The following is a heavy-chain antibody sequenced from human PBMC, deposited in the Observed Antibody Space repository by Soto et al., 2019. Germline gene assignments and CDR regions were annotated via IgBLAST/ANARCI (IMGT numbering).Heavy chain of an antibody. CDR2: IYYSGST. V-gene: IGHV4-39*01. D-gene: IGHD3-10*01. J-gene: IGHJ4*02. Sequence: QVQLQESGPGLVKPAETLSLTCIVSGGSISTDNYYWAWIRQPPGKGLEWIGSIYYSGSTNYNPSRTARVPMSVATCMNQFSLNLTSVTAADAAVYYCARLYGSGRLGVVYWGQGTLVSVSS. CDR3: ARLYGSGRLGVVY. CDR1: GGSISTDNYY.